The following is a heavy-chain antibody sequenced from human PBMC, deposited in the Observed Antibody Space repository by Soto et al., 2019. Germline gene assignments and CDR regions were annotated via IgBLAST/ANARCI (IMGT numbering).Heavy chain of an antibody. CDR1: GDTDTNYV. Sequence: SVKVSCKASGDTDTNYVISWVRQAPGQGLEWMGGIFPKFGATYSAQKLQDRLTITADESTSTVYMQLSSLRLDDTALYSCEAEMTFGKLSVVWAQGTTVTVSS. CDR3: EAEMTFGKLSVV. CDR2: IFPKFGAT. V-gene: IGHV1-69*13. J-gene: IGHJ6*02. D-gene: IGHD3-16*02.